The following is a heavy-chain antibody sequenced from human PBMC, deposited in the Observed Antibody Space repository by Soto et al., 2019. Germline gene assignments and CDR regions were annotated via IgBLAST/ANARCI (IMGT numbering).Heavy chain of an antibody. J-gene: IGHJ4*02. D-gene: IGHD1-26*01. CDR2: IWYDGSNK. CDR3: ARPGGVGATNFDT. CDR1: GFTFSSYG. V-gene: IGHV3-33*01. Sequence: QVQLVESGGGVVQPGRSLRLSCAASGFTFSSYGMHWVRQAPGKGLEWVAVIWYDGSNKYYEDSVKGRFTISRDNSKNPLYLKMNSLTAEDTAVYYCARPGGVGATNFDTWGRGTLVTAPS.